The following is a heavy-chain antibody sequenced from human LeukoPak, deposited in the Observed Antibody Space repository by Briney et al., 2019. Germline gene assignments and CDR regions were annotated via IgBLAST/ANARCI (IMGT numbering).Heavy chain of an antibody. CDR1: GYTFTSYG. CDR2: ISAYNGNT. J-gene: IGHJ4*02. Sequence: ASVKVYRKASGYTFTSYGISWVRQAPGQGLEWMGWISAYNGNTNYAQKLQGRVTMTTDTSTSTAYMELRSLRSDDTAVYYCARDQLLGWLRFSYNQFDCWGQGTLVTVSS. D-gene: IGHD3-3*01. V-gene: IGHV1-18*01. CDR3: ARDQLLGWLRFSYNQFDC.